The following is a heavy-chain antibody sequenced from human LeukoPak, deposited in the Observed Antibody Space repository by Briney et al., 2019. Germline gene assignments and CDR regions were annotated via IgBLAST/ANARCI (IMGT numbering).Heavy chain of an antibody. CDR2: IYPGDSDT. J-gene: IGHJ5*02. CDR1: GYSFTSYW. V-gene: IGHV5-51*01. Sequence: GGSLKISCKGSGYSFTSYWIGWVRQMPGKGLEWMGIIYPGDSDTRYSPSFQGQVTISADKSISTAYLQWSSLKASDTAMYYCARHLPAAIPDNWFDPWGQGTLVTVSS. D-gene: IGHD2-2*02. CDR3: ARHLPAAIPDNWFDP.